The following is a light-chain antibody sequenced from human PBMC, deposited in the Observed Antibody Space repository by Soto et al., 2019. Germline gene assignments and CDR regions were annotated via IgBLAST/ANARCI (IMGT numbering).Light chain of an antibody. CDR1: QSISRW. Sequence: DIQMTQSPSTLSASVGDRVTITCRASQSISRWLDWYQQKPGKAPKALIYDASTLRSGVPSRFSGGGSGTEFTLTISSLQPDDFATYYCQQYNTYSTFGQGTRLELK. J-gene: IGKJ5*01. CDR2: DAS. V-gene: IGKV1-5*01. CDR3: QQYNTYST.